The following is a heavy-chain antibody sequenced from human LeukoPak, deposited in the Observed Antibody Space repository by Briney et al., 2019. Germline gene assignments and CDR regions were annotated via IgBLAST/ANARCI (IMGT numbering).Heavy chain of an antibody. CDR1: GVTVSSNY. V-gene: IGHV3-53*01. J-gene: IGHJ3*02. D-gene: IGHD1-26*01. Sequence: PGGSLRLSCAASGVTVSSNYMSWVRQAPGKGLEWVSEIYSDGSTYYEASVKGRFSISRANSKNTVYLQMSSLTAEDTAVYYCARELREHGVFDIWGQGTMVTVSS. CDR3: ARELREHGVFDI. CDR2: IYSDGST.